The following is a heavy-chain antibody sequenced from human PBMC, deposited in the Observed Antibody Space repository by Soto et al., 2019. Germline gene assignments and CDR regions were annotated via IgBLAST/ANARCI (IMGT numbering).Heavy chain of an antibody. CDR1: GLTFNSYA. J-gene: IGHJ5*02. CDR3: AKRGTYSPSWPFDP. D-gene: IGHD6-13*01. CDR2: ISDSGGST. Sequence: PGGSLRLSCAASGLTFNSYAMNWVRQAPGKGLEWVSTISDSGGSTYYADSVKGRFTISRDNSKNTVYLQMNSLRAEDTAIYYCAKRGTYSPSWPFDPWGLGTLVTVSS. V-gene: IGHV3-23*01.